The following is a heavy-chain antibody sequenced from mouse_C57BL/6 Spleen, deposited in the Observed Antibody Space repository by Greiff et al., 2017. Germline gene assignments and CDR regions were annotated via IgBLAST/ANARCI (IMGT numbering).Heavy chain of an antibody. D-gene: IGHD2-5*01. Sequence: EVKLMESGGGLVQPGGSMKLSCVASGFTFSNYWMNWVRQSPEKGLEWVAQIRLKSDNYATHYAESVKGRFTISRDDSKSSVYLQMNNLRAEDTGIYYCTYSNSFDYWGQGTTLTVSS. CDR1: GFTFSNYW. J-gene: IGHJ2*01. V-gene: IGHV6-3*01. CDR2: IRLKSDNYAT. CDR3: TYSNSFDY.